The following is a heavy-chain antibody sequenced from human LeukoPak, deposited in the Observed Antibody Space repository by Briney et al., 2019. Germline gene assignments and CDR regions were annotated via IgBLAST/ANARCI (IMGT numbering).Heavy chain of an antibody. V-gene: IGHV4-59*08. CDR3: ARSSGYYYVDFDS. D-gene: IGHD3-22*01. CDR2: IYYTWST. CDR1: GGSIRTYY. J-gene: IGHJ4*02. Sequence: SDTLSLTCTVCGGSIRTYYWSCIRQPPGKGLEGIGYIYYTWSTNYNPSLKSRVTISVDPSKNPFSLKLDSVTAADTAVYYCARSSGYYYVDFDSWGQGTLVTVSS.